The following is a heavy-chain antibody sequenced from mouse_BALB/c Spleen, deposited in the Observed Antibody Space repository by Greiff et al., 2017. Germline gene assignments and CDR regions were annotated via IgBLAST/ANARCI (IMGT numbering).Heavy chain of an antibody. CDR1: GYAFRSYW. J-gene: IGHJ1*01. CDR2: IYPGDGDT. D-gene: IGHD1-1*01. CDR3: ARGNYGSSHWYVDG. Sequence: VKLQQSGAELVRPGSSVKISCKASGYAFRSYWMNWVKQRPGQGLEWIGQIYPGDGDTNYNGKLKGKATLTADKSSSTAYMQLSSLTSEDSAVYFCARGNYGSSHWYVDGWGAGTTVTVSS. V-gene: IGHV1-80*01.